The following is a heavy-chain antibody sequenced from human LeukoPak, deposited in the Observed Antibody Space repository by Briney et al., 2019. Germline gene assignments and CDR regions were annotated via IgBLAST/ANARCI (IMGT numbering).Heavy chain of an antibody. J-gene: IGHJ4*02. CDR3: ARAGARNYYDSSGSFDY. Sequence: ASVKVSCKASGYTFTGYYMHWVRQAPGQGLEWMGWINPNSGGTNYAQKLQGRVTMTRDTSISTAYMELSRVRSDDTAVYYCARAGARNYYDSSGSFDYWGQGTLVTVSS. CDR2: INPNSGGT. D-gene: IGHD3-22*01. CDR1: GYTFTGYY. V-gene: IGHV1-2*02.